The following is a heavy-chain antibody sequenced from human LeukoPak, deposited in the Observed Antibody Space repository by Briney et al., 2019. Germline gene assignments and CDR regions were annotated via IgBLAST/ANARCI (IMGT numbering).Heavy chain of an antibody. CDR1: GYTFTSYG. D-gene: IGHD1-26*01. J-gene: IGHJ6*02. V-gene: IGHV1-18*01. Sequence: ASVKVSCKASGYTFTSYGISWVRQAPGQGLEWMGSISAYNGNTNYAQKLQGRVTMTTDTSTSTAYMELRSLRSDDTAVYYCARGSELYEYYYYGMDVWGQGTTVTVSS. CDR3: ARGSELYEYYYYGMDV. CDR2: ISAYNGNT.